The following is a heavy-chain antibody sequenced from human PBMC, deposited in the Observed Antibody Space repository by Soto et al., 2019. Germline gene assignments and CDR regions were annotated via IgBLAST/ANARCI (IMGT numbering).Heavy chain of an antibody. CDR2: ISGSGGST. CDR1: GFTFSSYA. Sequence: WSLRLSCAASGFTFSSYAMSWVLHSPGKGLEWVSAISGSGGSTYYADSVKGRFAISRDNSKNTLYLQMNSLRAEDTAVYYCAKASIAAAGYPDYYYGMDVWGQGTTVTVSS. V-gene: IGHV3-23*01. J-gene: IGHJ6*02. CDR3: AKASIAAAGYPDYYYGMDV. D-gene: IGHD6-13*01.